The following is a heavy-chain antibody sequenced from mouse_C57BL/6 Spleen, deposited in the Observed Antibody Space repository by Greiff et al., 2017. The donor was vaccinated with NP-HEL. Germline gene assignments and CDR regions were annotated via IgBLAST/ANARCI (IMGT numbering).Heavy chain of an antibody. J-gene: IGHJ2*01. V-gene: IGHV1-77*01. Sequence: QVPLQQSGAELVKPGASVKISCKASGYTFPDYYINWVKQRPGQGLAWIGKIGPGSGSTYYNEKFKGKATLTADKSSSTAYMQLSSLPSEDSAVYFCARYYGSSFGFDYWGQGTTLTVSS. D-gene: IGHD1-1*01. CDR1: GYTFPDYY. CDR2: IGPGSGST. CDR3: ARYYGSSFGFDY.